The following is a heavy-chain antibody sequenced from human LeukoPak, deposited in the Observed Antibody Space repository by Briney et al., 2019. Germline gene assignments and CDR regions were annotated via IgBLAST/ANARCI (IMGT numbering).Heavy chain of an antibody. D-gene: IGHD4-11*01. J-gene: IGHJ5*02. CDR2: ISGSGGST. CDR1: GFTFSSYA. V-gene: IGHV3-23*01. Sequence: GGSLRLSCAASGFTFSSYAMSWVRQAPGKGLEWVSAISGSGGSTYYADSVEGRFTISRDNSKNTLYLQMNSLRAEDTAVYYCAKGNDYSNLNWFDPWGQGTLVTVSS. CDR3: AKGNDYSNLNWFDP.